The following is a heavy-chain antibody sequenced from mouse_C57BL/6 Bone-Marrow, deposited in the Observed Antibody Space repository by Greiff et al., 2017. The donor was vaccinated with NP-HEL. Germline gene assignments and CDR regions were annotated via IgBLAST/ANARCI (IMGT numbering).Heavy chain of an antibody. CDR2: INPSSGYT. CDR3: ARYCDGSGAMDY. CDR1: GYTFTSYW. V-gene: IGHV1-7*01. D-gene: IGHD1-1*01. J-gene: IGHJ4*01. Sequence: QVQLKQSGAELAKPGASVKLSCKASGYTFTSYWMHWVKQRPGQGLEWIGYINPSSGYTKYNQKFKDKATLTADKSSSTAYMQLGSLTYEDSAVYYCARYCDGSGAMDYWGQGTSVTVSS.